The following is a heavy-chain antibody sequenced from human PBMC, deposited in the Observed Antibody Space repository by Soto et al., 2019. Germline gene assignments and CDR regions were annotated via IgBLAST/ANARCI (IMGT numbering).Heavy chain of an antibody. CDR2: IYYSGNT. Sequence: WETLSLTCTVSGGSISSYYWSWIRQPPGKGLEWFEYIYYSGNTNYNPSLKSRATISEDTSKNQFSLQLCSVTAADMVVFYCGGNIWWSLYCDAFNIWGQGTMVTVSS. D-gene: IGHD2-21*01. V-gene: IGHV4-59*01. J-gene: IGHJ3*02. CDR3: GGNIWWSLYCDAFNI. CDR1: GGSISSYY.